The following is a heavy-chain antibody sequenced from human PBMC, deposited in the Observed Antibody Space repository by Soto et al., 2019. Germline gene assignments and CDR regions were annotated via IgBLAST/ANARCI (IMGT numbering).Heavy chain of an antibody. CDR2: INHSGST. D-gene: IGHD3-10*01. CDR3: VRGRSSVY. J-gene: IGHJ4*02. CDR1: GGSFSGYY. V-gene: IGHV4-34*01. Sequence: PSQILSLTCAVYGGSFSGYYWSWIRQTPGKGLEWIGEINHSGSTNYNPSLKSRVTISVDTSKNQFSLKLSSVTAADTAVYYCVRGRSSVYWGQGTLVTVSS.